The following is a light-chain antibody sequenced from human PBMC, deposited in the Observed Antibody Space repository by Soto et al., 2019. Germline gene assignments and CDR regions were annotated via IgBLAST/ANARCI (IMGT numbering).Light chain of an antibody. Sequence: DVVMTQSPLSLPVTLGQPASISCRASRSLIYTDGNTYLNWFHQRPGQSPRRLFAKVSNRDSGVPDRFSGSVSGTDFTLTISRVEAEDVGLYYCMQGTHWPYTFGQGTKLEIK. CDR1: RSLIYTDGNTY. V-gene: IGKV2-30*01. CDR2: KVS. J-gene: IGKJ2*01. CDR3: MQGTHWPYT.